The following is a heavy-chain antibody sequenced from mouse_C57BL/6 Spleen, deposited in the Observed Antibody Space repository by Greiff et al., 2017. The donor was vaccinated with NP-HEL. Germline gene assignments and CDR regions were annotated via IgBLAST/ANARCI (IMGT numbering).Heavy chain of an antibody. J-gene: IGHJ2*01. V-gene: IGHV1-64*01. CDR2: IHPNSGST. Sequence: VKLMESGAELVKPGASVKLSCKASGYTFTSYWMHWVKQRPGQGLEWIGMIHPNSGSTNYNEKFKSKATLTVDKSSSTAYMQLSSLTSEDSAVYYCARDSNYFDYWGQGTTLTVSS. CDR1: GYTFTSYW. CDR3: ARDSNYFDY. D-gene: IGHD2-5*01.